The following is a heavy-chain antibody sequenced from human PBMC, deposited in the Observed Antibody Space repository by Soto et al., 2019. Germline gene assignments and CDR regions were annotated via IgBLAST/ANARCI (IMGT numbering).Heavy chain of an antibody. CDR1: GGSISSYY. Sequence: PSETLSLTCTVSGGSISSYYLSWIRQPPGKGLEWIGYIYYSGSTNYNPSLKSRVTISVDTSKNQFSLRLSSVTAADTAVYYCARYIAASGTYYLDFWGQGTLVTVSS. D-gene: IGHD6-13*01. J-gene: IGHJ4*02. CDR2: IYYSGST. V-gene: IGHV4-59*12. CDR3: ARYIAASGTYYLDF.